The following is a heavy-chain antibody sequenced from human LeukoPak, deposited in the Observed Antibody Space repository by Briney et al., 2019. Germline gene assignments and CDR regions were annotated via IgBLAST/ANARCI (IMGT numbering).Heavy chain of an antibody. CDR3: AKVGGGGYSYGPNYYYYMDV. J-gene: IGHJ6*03. CDR1: GFTFSSYS. CDR2: ISSSSIYI. D-gene: IGHD5-18*01. Sequence: PGGSLRLSCAASGFTFSSYSMNWVRQAPGKGLEGVSSISSSSIYIYYADSVKGRFTISRDNAKNSLYLQMNSLRAEDTAVYYCAKVGGGGYSYGPNYYYYMDVWGKGTTVTVSS. V-gene: IGHV3-21*01.